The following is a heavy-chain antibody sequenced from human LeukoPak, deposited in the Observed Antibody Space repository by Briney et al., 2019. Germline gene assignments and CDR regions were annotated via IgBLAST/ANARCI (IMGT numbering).Heavy chain of an antibody. V-gene: IGHV4-4*02. CDR1: GGSISSSNW. CDR3: ARAKIGGYDYVWGSYRSAYYFDY. Sequence: SGTLSLTCAVSGGSISSSNWWSWVRQPPGKGLEWIGEIYHSGSTNYNPSLKSRVTISVDKSKNQFSLKLSSVTAADTAVYYCARAKIGGYDYVWGSYRSAYYFDYWGQGTLVTVSS. CDR2: IYHSGST. D-gene: IGHD3-16*02. J-gene: IGHJ4*02.